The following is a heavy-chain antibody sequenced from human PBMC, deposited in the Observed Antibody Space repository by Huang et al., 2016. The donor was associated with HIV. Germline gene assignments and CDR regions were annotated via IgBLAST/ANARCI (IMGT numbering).Heavy chain of an antibody. D-gene: IGHD6-19*01. J-gene: IGHJ4*02. V-gene: IGHV3-7*01. CDR2: IKQDGSEK. Sequence: EVQLVESGGGLVQPGGSLRLSCVASGFTFSSYWMGWVRQAPGKGLEWVANIKQDGSEKYDVDSVKGRFTISRDNAKNSLYLQMNSLRAEDTAVYYCARGGTYSGWWQDYWGQGTLVTVSS. CDR3: ARGGTYSGWWQDY. CDR1: GFTFSSYW.